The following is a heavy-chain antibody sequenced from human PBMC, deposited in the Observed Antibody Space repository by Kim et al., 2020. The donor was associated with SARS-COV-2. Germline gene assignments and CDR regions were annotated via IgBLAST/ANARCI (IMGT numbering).Heavy chain of an antibody. CDR3: VKRGPISTSGGSAFEI. CDR1: RFTLSPYA. CDR2: ITSDGGGT. D-gene: IGHD3-3*02. J-gene: IGHJ3*02. Sequence: GGSLRLSCAASRFTLSPYAMTWVRQAPGKGLEWVSSITSDGGGTNYADSVKGRFTISRDNSKNTLYVQMNSLRVEDTAIYYCVKRGPISTSGGSAFEIWGQGTMVTVSS. V-gene: IGHV3-23*01.